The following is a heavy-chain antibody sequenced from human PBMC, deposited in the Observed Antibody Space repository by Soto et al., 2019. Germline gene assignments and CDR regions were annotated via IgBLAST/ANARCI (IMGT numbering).Heavy chain of an antibody. J-gene: IGHJ6*02. CDR3: ARVGPYYYYGMDV. Sequence: ASVKVSCKASGYTFTSYDISWVRQAPGQGLEWMGWINPNSGGTNYAQKFQGWVTMTRDTSISTAYMELSRLRSDDTAVYYCARVGPYYYYGMDVWGQGTTVTVSS. CDR1: GYTFTSYD. V-gene: IGHV1-2*04. CDR2: INPNSGGT.